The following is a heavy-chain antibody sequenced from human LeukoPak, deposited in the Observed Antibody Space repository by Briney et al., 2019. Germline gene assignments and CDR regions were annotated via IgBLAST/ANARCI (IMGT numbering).Heavy chain of an antibody. CDR3: ASTHSSGWYWYFLH. D-gene: IGHD6-19*01. Sequence: PGGSPRLSFAASGFPLTSNYKSWVRQAPGKGLEWVSVIYPGGSTHFADSVKGRFTVSRDNSKTTLYLQMNSLRADDTAVYYCASTHSSGWYWYFLHWGQGTLVTVSS. J-gene: IGHJ1*01. V-gene: IGHV3-53*01. CDR1: GFPLTSNY. CDR2: IYPGGST.